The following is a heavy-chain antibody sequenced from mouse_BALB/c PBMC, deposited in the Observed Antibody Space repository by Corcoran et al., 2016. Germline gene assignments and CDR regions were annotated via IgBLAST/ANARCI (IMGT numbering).Heavy chain of an antibody. CDR1: GYSFTGYT. J-gene: IGHJ3*01. Sequence: EVQLQQSGPELLKPGASMKISCKASGYSFTGYTMNWVKQSHGKHLEWIGLINPYNGGTSYNQKFKGKATLTVDKSSSTAYMELLSLTSEDSAVYYCARKDYDWFAYWGQGTLVTVSA. V-gene: IGHV1-18*01. D-gene: IGHD2-4*01. CDR2: INPYNGGT. CDR3: ARKDYDWFAY.